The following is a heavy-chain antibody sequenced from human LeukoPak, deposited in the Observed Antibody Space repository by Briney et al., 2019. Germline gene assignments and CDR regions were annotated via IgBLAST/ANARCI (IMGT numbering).Heavy chain of an antibody. D-gene: IGHD6-13*01. CDR1: GFTFSTYG. CDR3: AKDPPLGSSWFYFDY. V-gene: IGHV3-30*02. J-gene: IGHJ4*02. CDR2: IRYDGSDE. Sequence: PGGSLRLSCAASGFTFSTYGMHWVRQAPGTGLEWVAFIRYDGSDEYCLDSVKGRFTISRDNSKNTLYLQMNSLRGEDTAVYYCAKDPPLGSSWFYFDYWGQGTLVTVSS.